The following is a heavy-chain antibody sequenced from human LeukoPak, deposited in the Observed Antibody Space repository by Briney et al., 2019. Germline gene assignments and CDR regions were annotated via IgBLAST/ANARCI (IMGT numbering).Heavy chain of an antibody. CDR2: INPSGGST. V-gene: IGHV1-46*03. CDR1: GDTFTSYY. Sequence: GASVKVSCKASGDTFTSYYMHWVRQAPGQGLEWMGIINPSGGSTRNAQKFQGRVTMTRDTSTSTVYMELSSLRSEDTAVYYCARGDSSSSRFYYYYMDVWGKGTTVTVSS. J-gene: IGHJ6*03. D-gene: IGHD6-6*01. CDR3: ARGDSSSSRFYYYYMDV.